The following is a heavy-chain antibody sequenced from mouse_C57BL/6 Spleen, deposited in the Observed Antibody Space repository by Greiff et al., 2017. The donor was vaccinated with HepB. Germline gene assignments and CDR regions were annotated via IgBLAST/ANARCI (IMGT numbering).Heavy chain of an antibody. CDR3: ASDDYDAY. D-gene: IGHD2-4*01. CDR2: ISYDGSN. Sequence: EVQRVESGPGLVKPSQSLSLTCSVTGYSITSGYYWNWIRQFPGNKLEWMGYISYDGSNNYNPSLKNRISITRDTSKNQFFLKLTSVTTEDTATYSCASDDYDAYWGQGTTLTVSS. V-gene: IGHV3-6*01. J-gene: IGHJ2*01. CDR1: GYSITSGYY.